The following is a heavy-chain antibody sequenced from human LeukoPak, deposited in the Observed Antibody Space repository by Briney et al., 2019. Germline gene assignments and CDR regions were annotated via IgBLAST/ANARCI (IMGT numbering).Heavy chain of an antibody. CDR2: TYYSGST. CDR1: GGSISSSSYY. Sequence: SSETLSLTCTVSGGSISSSSYYWGWIRQPPGKGLEWIGYTYYSGSTTSNPSLKSRFTISVDTSKNQFSLRLSSVTAADTAVYYCARLKGYCANGVCYGQDLYFDIWGRGTLVTVSS. V-gene: IGHV4-61*05. CDR3: ARLKGYCANGVCYGQDLYFDI. J-gene: IGHJ2*01. D-gene: IGHD2-8*01.